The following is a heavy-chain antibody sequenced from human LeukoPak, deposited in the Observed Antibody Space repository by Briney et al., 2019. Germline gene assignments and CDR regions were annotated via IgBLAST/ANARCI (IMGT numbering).Heavy chain of an antibody. CDR2: ISSSGSTI. J-gene: IGHJ6*03. Sequence: GGSLRLSCAASGFTFSDYYMSWIRQAPGKRLEWVSYISSSGSTIYYADSVKGRFTISRDNAKNSLYLQMNSLRAEDTAVYYCARNAYCGGDCYGPNYYYYYMDVWGKGTTVTVSS. V-gene: IGHV3-11*04. D-gene: IGHD2-21*01. CDR1: GFTFSDYY. CDR3: ARNAYCGGDCYGPNYYYYYMDV.